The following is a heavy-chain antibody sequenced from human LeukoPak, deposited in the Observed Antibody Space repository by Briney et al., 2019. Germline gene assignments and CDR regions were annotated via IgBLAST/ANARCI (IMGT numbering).Heavy chain of an antibody. CDR2: INPNSGGT. D-gene: IGHD5-12*01. V-gene: IGHV1-2*06. J-gene: IGHJ5*02. CDR3: ARESGYSGYDGWFDP. Sequence: ASVKVSCKASGYTFTGYYMHWVRQAPGQGLEWMGRINPNSGGTNYAQKFQGRVTMTRDTSISTAYMELSRLRSDDTAVYYCARESGYSGYDGWFDPWGQGTLVTASS. CDR1: GYTFTGYY.